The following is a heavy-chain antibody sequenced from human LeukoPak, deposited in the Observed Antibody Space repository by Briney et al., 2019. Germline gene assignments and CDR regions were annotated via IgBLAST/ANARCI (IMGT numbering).Heavy chain of an antibody. CDR1: EFVFRSYG. CDR3: AKDLNYDIPEYFQH. J-gene: IGHJ1*01. V-gene: IGHV3-23*01. CDR2: VSGSGEST. D-gene: IGHD3-9*01. Sequence: GGSLRLSCAASEFVFRSYGMSWVRQGPGKGLEWVSGVSGSGESTYYADSVKGRFTISRDNSKNTLYLQMNSLRAEDTAVYYCAKDLNYDIPEYFQHWGQGTLVTVSS.